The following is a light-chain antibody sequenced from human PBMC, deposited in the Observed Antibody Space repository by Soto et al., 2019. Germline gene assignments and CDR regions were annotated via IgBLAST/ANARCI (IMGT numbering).Light chain of an antibody. CDR2: GAS. J-gene: IGKJ5*01. Sequence: EIVLTQSPGTLSLSPGERATLSCRASQSVSSSYLAWYQQKPGQAPRLLIYGASSKATGIPDRFSGSGSGTDFTLNISRLEPEDFAVYDCQQYGSSPPVTFGQGTRLEIK. CDR1: QSVSSSY. CDR3: QQYGSSPPVT. V-gene: IGKV3-20*01.